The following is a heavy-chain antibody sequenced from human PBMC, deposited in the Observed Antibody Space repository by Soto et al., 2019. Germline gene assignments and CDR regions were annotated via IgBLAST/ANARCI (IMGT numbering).Heavy chain of an antibody. D-gene: IGHD3-9*01. J-gene: IGHJ4*02. Sequence: QVQLVQSGAEVKKPGASVKVSCKASGYTFTSYGISWVRQAPGQGLEWMGWISAYNGNTNYAQKLQGRVTMTTDTSTSTAYMELRSLRSDDTAVYYCARDPLEYYDILTGYYSGTQFDYWGQGTLVTVSS. V-gene: IGHV1-18*01. CDR3: ARDPLEYYDILTGYYSGTQFDY. CDR1: GYTFTSYG. CDR2: ISAYNGNT.